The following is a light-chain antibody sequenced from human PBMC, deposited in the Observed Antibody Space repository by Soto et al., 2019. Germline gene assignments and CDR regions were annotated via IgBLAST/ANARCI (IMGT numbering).Light chain of an antibody. J-gene: IGKJ2*01. V-gene: IGKV3-20*01. CDR1: QSVSSSY. Sequence: EIVLTQSPGTLSLSPGERANLSCRASQSVSSSYLAWYQQKPGQAPRLLIYGASSRATGIPDRFSGSGSGTDFSLTSSRLEPEDCAVYYCHQYGSSPPYTFGQGTKLEIK. CDR3: HQYGSSPPYT. CDR2: GAS.